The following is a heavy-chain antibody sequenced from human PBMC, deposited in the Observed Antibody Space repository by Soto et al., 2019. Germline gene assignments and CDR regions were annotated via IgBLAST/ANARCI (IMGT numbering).Heavy chain of an antibody. V-gene: IGHV1-46*03. CDR3: ARVRGGYYFDY. J-gene: IGHJ4*02. CDR2: INPSGGST. Sequence: ASVKVSCKASGYTFTSYYMHWVRQAPGQGLEWMGIINPSGGSTSYAQKFQGRVTMTRDTSTSTVYMELSSLRSEATAVYYCARVRGGYYFDYWGQGTLVTVSS. CDR1: GYTFTSYY. D-gene: IGHD3-10*01.